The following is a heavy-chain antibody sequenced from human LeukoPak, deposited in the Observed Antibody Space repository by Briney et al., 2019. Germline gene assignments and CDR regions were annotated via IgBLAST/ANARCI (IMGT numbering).Heavy chain of an antibody. Sequence: GRSLRLSCAASGFTFSSYGMHWVRQAPGKGLEWVSSISSSSSYIFYADSLKGRFTISRDNAKNSLYLQMNSLRAEDTAVYYCAREQSLYSSGWLYYFDYWGQGTLVTVSS. CDR2: ISSSSSYI. CDR3: AREQSLYSSGWLYYFDY. CDR1: GFTFSSYG. J-gene: IGHJ4*02. V-gene: IGHV3-21*01. D-gene: IGHD6-19*01.